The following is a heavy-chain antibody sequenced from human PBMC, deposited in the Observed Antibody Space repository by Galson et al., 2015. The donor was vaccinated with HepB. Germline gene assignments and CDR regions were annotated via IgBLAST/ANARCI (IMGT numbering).Heavy chain of an antibody. D-gene: IGHD3-22*01. Sequence: SLRLSCAASGFTFTTYAMSWVRQAPGKGLEWVSGISGSATSTYYADSVKGRFIISRDNSKNTLYLQMNSLRAGDTAVYYCAKPSPYYEDSSGKHYYYGVDVWGQGTTGTVSS. V-gene: IGHV3-23*01. CDR2: ISGSATST. CDR3: AKPSPYYEDSSGKHYYYGVDV. J-gene: IGHJ6*02. CDR1: GFTFTTYA.